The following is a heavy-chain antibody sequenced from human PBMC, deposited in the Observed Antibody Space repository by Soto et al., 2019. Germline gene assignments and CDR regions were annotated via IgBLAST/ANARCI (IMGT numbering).Heavy chain of an antibody. CDR1: GFTFSSYG. CDR2: ISYDGSNK. Sequence: GGSLRLSCAASGFTFSSYGMHWVRQAPGKGLEWVAVISYDGSNKYYADSVKGRFTISRDNSKNTLYLQMNSLRAEDTAVYYCAKELGYCSSTICPWIPYYYCYGMDVWGQGTTVTVSS. J-gene: IGHJ6*02. V-gene: IGHV3-30*18. CDR3: AKELGYCSSTICPWIPYYYCYGMDV. D-gene: IGHD2-2*03.